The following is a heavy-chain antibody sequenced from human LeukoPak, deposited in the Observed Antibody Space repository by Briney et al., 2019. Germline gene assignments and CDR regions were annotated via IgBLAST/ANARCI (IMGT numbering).Heavy chain of an antibody. CDR2: INHSGST. CDR1: GGSFSGYY. V-gene: IGHV4-34*01. CDR3: ARAGAYPGIAAAPIDY. J-gene: IGHJ4*02. D-gene: IGHD6-13*01. Sequence: SETLSLTCAVYGGSFSGYYWSWIRQPPGKGLEWIGEINHSGSTYYNPSLKSRVTISVDRSKNQFSLKLSSVTAADTAVYYCARAGAYPGIAAAPIDYWGQGTLVTVSS.